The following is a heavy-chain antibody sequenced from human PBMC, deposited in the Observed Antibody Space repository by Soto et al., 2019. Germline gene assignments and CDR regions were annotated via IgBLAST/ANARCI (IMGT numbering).Heavy chain of an antibody. J-gene: IGHJ6*02. D-gene: IGHD3-10*01. Sequence: SETLSLTCTVSGGSISSYYWSWVRQPPGKGLEWIGYIYYSGSTNYNPSLKSRVTISVDTSKNQFSLKLSSVTAADTAVYYCARDDNYGSGPVWGQGTTVTVSS. V-gene: IGHV4-59*01. CDR3: ARDDNYGSGPV. CDR1: GGSISSYY. CDR2: IYYSGST.